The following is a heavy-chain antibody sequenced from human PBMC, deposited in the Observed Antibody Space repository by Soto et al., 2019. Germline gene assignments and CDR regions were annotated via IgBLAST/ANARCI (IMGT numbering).Heavy chain of an antibody. CDR1: GDTFSFYT. Sequence: QVQLVXSGAELKKPGSSVKVSCKASGDTFSFYTINWVRQAPGLGLEWMGRVNPILSMSNYAQKFQGRVTMTAEKSTSTAYMELRSLRSEDTAFYYCATSYGSGYRAFDYWGQGALVTVSS. J-gene: IGHJ4*02. CDR2: VNPILSMS. V-gene: IGHV1-69*02. D-gene: IGHD3-10*01. CDR3: ATSYGSGYRAFDY.